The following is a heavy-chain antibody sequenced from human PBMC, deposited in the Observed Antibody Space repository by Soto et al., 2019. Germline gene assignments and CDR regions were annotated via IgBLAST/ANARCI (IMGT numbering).Heavy chain of an antibody. J-gene: IGHJ5*02. CDR1: GFAFTNYA. Sequence: EGSLRLSCAASGFAFTNYALSWVRQAPGKGLKWVSTISGSSSYIYYADSVKGRFTISRDNAKNSLYLQMNSLRAEDTAVYYCARDGPKDIVVVPAAMYNWFDPWGQGTLVTVSS. D-gene: IGHD2-2*01. V-gene: IGHV3-21*01. CDR2: ISGSSSYI. CDR3: ARDGPKDIVVVPAAMYNWFDP.